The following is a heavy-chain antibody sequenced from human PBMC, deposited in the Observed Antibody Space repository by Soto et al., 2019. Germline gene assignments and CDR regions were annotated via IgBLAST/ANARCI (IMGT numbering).Heavy chain of an antibody. V-gene: IGHV4-30-2*01. CDR1: GGSFKSGSYY. CDR3: ARGHYYYGMDV. CDR2: IYYSGTT. Sequence: PSETLSLTCTVSGGSFKSGSYYWSWVRQPPGKGLEWIGYIYYSGTTYYTPSLKSRLTMSMDRANDHFSLNLTSVTAADTAVYFCARGHYYYGMDVWGQGITVTVSS. J-gene: IGHJ6*02.